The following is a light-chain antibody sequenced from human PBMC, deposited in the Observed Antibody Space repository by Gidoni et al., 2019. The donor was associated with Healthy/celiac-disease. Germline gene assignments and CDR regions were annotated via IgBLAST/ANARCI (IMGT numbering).Light chain of an antibody. V-gene: IGKV1-39*01. Sequence: DIQMTQSPSSLSASVGDRVTITCRASQSISSYLNWSQQKPGKAPKLLIYAASSLQSGVPSRFICSGSGTDFTLTISSLQPEDFATYYCQQSYSTPLTFGGGTKVEIK. CDR2: AAS. CDR1: QSISSY. CDR3: QQSYSTPLT. J-gene: IGKJ4*01.